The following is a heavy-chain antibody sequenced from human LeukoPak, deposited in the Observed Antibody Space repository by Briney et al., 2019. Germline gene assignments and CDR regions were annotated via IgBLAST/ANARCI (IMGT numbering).Heavy chain of an antibody. Sequence: SSETLSLTCAVSGGSISSSNWWSWVRQPPGKGLEWIGEIYHSGSTNYNPSLKSRVTISVDTSKNQFSLKLSSVTAADTAVYYCARLSSSSAFDYWGQGTLVTVSS. J-gene: IGHJ4*02. D-gene: IGHD6-6*01. V-gene: IGHV4-4*02. CDR1: GGSISSSNW. CDR2: IYHSGST. CDR3: ARLSSSSAFDY.